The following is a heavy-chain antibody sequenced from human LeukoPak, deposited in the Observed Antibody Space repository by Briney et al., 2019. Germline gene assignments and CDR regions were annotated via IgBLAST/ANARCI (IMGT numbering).Heavy chain of an antibody. CDR1: GGTFSSYA. CDR2: IIPIFGTA. D-gene: IGHD6-19*01. Sequence: SVKVSCKASGGTFSSYAISWVRQAPGQGLEWMGRIIPIFGTANYAQKFQGRVTITTDESTSTAYMELSSLRSEDTAAYYCARHPGIAVADYYFDYWGQGTLVTVSS. CDR3: ARHPGIAVADYYFDY. V-gene: IGHV1-69*05. J-gene: IGHJ4*02.